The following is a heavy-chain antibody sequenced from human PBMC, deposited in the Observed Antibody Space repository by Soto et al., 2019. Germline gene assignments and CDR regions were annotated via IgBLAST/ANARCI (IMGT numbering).Heavy chain of an antibody. CDR3: ARLEGLATISYYFDF. Sequence: PSEPLSITCSASGASTNSDKYYWGWIGQPPGKGLEWIGSIYFRGNTYYNPSLQTRVTISLDKSKSQFSLKLNSVTAADSAVYFCARLEGLATISYYFDFCGQGALVTVSS. V-gene: IGHV4-39*01. J-gene: IGHJ4*02. D-gene: IGHD3-9*01. CDR1: GASTNSDKYY. CDR2: IYFRGNT.